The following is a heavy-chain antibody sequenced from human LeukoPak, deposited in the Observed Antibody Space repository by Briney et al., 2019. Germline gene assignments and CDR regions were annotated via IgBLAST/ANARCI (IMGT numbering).Heavy chain of an antibody. CDR2: ISHEENNK. J-gene: IGHJ4*02. CDR3: VRSAVATADFDY. D-gene: IGHD5-12*01. Sequence: GGSLRLSCEASGFPFNLYPMHWVRQAPGRGREWVGVISHEENNKFYKESVEGRLTISRDNSKNTLYLYINIPTPEDTAMYYCVRSAVATADFDYWGKGALVIVSS. V-gene: IGHV3-30*04. CDR1: GFPFNLYP.